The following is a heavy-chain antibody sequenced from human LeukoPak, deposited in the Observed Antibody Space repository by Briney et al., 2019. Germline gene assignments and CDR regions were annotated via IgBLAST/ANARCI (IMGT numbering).Heavy chain of an antibody. Sequence: SGTLSLTCAASGGSISSSNWWSWVRQPPGKGLEWIGEIYHSGSTNYNPSLKSRVTISVDKSKNQFSLKLSSVTAADTAVYYCASPLAVAGPYGMDVWGQGTTVTVSS. CDR2: IYHSGST. CDR1: GGSISSSNW. J-gene: IGHJ6*02. CDR3: ASPLAVAGPYGMDV. V-gene: IGHV4-4*02. D-gene: IGHD6-19*01.